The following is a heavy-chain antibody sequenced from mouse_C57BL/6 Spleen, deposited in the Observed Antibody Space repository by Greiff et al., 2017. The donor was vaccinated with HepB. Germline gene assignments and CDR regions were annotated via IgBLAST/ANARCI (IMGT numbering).Heavy chain of an antibody. Sequence: EVKLMESGGGLVKPGGSLKLSCAASGFTFSSYAMSWVRQTPEKRLEWVATISVGGSYTYYPDNVKGRFTISRDNAKNNLYLQMSHLKSEDTAMYYCARDQGLRGFAYWGQGTLVTVSA. D-gene: IGHD1-1*01. CDR2: ISVGGSYT. V-gene: IGHV5-4*01. CDR1: GFTFSSYA. J-gene: IGHJ3*01. CDR3: ARDQGLRGFAY.